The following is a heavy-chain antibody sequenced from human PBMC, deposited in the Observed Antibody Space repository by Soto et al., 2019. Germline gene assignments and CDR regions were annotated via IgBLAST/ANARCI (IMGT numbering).Heavy chain of an antibody. V-gene: IGHV3-33*01. Sequence: QVQLVESGGGVVQPGRSLRLSCAASGFTFSSYGMHWVRQAPGKGLEWVAVIWYDGSNKYSADSVKGRFTISRDNSKNTLYLQMNSLRAEDTAVYYCARWGIAAGDYWGKGTLVTVSS. J-gene: IGHJ4*02. CDR3: ARWGIAAGDY. CDR1: GFTFSSYG. CDR2: IWYDGSNK. D-gene: IGHD6-13*01.